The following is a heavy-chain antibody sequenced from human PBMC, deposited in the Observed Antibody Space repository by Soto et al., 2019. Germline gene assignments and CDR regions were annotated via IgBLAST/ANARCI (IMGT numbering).Heavy chain of an antibody. J-gene: IGHJ4*02. D-gene: IGHD6-13*01. CDR3: ARVVGAAAAIDY. CDR2: MNPNSGNT. CDR1: GYTFTSYD. Sequence: QVQLVQSGAEVKKPGASVKVSCKASGYTFTSYDINWVRQATGQGLEWMGWMNPNSGNTGYAQKFQGRVNMTWNTSISTAYMELSSLRSEDTAVYYCARVVGAAAAIDYWGQGTLVTVSS. V-gene: IGHV1-8*01.